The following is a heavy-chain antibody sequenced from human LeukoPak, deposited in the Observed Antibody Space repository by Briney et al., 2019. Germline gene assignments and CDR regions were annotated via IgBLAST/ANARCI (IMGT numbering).Heavy chain of an antibody. J-gene: IGHJ6*02. D-gene: IGHD2-8*01. CDR3: AKEYCTNGVCYYYYYGMDV. CDR1: GGSISGYF. Sequence: SETLSVTCTVSGGSISGYFWSWVRHPPGKGLEWIGCVHNTGSTTYNPSLKSRVTMSVDTSNNQLSLKLTSLTAADTAVYYCAKEYCTNGVCYYYYYGMDVWGQGTTVTVSS. V-gene: IGHV4-59*01. CDR2: VHNTGST.